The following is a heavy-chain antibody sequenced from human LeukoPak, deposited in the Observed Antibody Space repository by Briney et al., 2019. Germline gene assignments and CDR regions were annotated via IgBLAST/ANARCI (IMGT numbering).Heavy chain of an antibody. CDR2: INAGNGNT. Sequence: ASVEVSCKASGYTFTSYAMHWVRQAPGQRLEWMGWINAGNGNTKYSQKFQGRVTITRDTSASTAYMELSSLRSEDTAVYYCARDASSWGYYFDYWGQGTLVTVSS. V-gene: IGHV1-3*01. CDR3: ARDASSWGYYFDY. CDR1: GYTFTSYA. D-gene: IGHD7-27*01. J-gene: IGHJ4*02.